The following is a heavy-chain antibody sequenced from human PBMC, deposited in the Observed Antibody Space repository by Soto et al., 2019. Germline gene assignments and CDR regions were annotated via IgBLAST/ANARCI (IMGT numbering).Heavy chain of an antibody. CDR2: IIPILGIA. Sequence: SVKVSCKASGGTFSSYTISWVRQAPGQGLEWMGRIIPILGIANYAQKFQGRVTITADKSTSTAYMELSSLRSEDTAVYYCARSVNYYGSGSYYKGVRLYYYYMDVWGKGTTVTVSS. V-gene: IGHV1-69*02. CDR1: GGTFSSYT. J-gene: IGHJ6*03. CDR3: ARSVNYYGSGSYYKGVRLYYYYMDV. D-gene: IGHD3-10*01.